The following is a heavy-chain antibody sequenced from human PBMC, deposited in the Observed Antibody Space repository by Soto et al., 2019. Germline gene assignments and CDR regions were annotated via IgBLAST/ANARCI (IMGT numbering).Heavy chain of an antibody. D-gene: IGHD3-10*01. CDR2: ISYDGSNK. CDR1: GFTFSSYA. CDR3: ARAGTRDGYYYYGMDV. J-gene: IGHJ6*02. Sequence: PGGSLRLSCAASGFTFSSYAMHWVRQAPGKGLEWVAVISYDGSNKYYADSVKGRFTISRDNSKNTLYLQMNSLRAEDTAVYYCARAGTRDGYYYYGMDVWGQGTTVTVS. V-gene: IGHV3-30-3*01.